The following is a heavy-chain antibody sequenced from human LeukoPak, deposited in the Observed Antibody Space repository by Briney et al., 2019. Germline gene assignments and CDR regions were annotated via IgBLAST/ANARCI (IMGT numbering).Heavy chain of an antibody. CDR2: IIPIFGTA. D-gene: IGHD2-2*01. CDR1: GGTFSSYA. V-gene: IGHV1-69*05. J-gene: IGHJ4*02. Sequence: SVEVSCKASGGTFSSYAISWVRQAPGQGLEWMGRIIPIFGTANYAQKFQGRVTITTDESTSTAYMELSSLSSEDTAVYYCARSYCSSTSCYLFDYWGQGTLVTVSS. CDR3: ARSYCSSTSCYLFDY.